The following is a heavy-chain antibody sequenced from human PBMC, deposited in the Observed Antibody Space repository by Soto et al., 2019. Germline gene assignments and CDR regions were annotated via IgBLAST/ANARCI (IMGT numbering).Heavy chain of an antibody. D-gene: IGHD2-15*01. Sequence: GGSLRLSCAASGFTFSSYGMHWVRQAPGKGLEWVAVIWYDGSNKYYADSVKGRFTISRDNSKNTLYLQMNSLRAEDTAVYYCARDRARYCSGGSCYPKENYGMDVWGQGTTVTVSS. CDR1: GFTFSSYG. CDR2: IWYDGSNK. J-gene: IGHJ6*02. V-gene: IGHV3-33*01. CDR3: ARDRARYCSGGSCYPKENYGMDV.